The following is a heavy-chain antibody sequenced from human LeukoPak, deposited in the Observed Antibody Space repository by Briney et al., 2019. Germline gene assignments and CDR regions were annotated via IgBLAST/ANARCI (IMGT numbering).Heavy chain of an antibody. Sequence: ASVKVSCKASGYTFTSYDINWVRHATGQGLEWMGWMNPNSGNTGYAQKFQGRVTMTRNTSISTAYMELSSLRSEDTAVYYCARGPIRFLEWLSLSPDIPYFDYWGQGTLVTVSS. CDR3: ARGPIRFLEWLSLSPDIPYFDY. V-gene: IGHV1-8*01. D-gene: IGHD3-3*01. J-gene: IGHJ4*02. CDR1: GYTFTSYD. CDR2: MNPNSGNT.